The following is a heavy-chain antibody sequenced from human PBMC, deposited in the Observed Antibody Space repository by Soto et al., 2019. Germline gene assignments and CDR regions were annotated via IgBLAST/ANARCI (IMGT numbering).Heavy chain of an antibody. V-gene: IGHV1-18*01. Sequence: ASVKVSFQASGYTFPSYGIRWVRQAPGQGLGGVGWISADNGNTNYAQKLQGRVTMITDTSTSTADMELGSLRSDDTAVYYCARLREGWFDPWGQGTLVTVSS. D-gene: IGHD3-10*01. CDR1: GYTFPSYG. CDR3: ARLREGWFDP. J-gene: IGHJ5*02. CDR2: ISADNGNT.